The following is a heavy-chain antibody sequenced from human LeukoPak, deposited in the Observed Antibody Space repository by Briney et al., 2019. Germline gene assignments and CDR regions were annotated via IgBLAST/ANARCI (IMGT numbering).Heavy chain of an antibody. D-gene: IGHD1-26*01. Sequence: SETLSLTCTVSGGSISSGDYYWSWIRQPPGKGLEWIGYIYYSGSTYYNPSLKSRVTISVDTSKNQFSLKLSSVTAADTAVYYCARPVGLGDLDAFDIWGQGTMVTVSS. J-gene: IGHJ3*02. CDR2: IYYSGST. V-gene: IGHV4-30-4*01. CDR1: GGSISSGDYY. CDR3: ARPVGLGDLDAFDI.